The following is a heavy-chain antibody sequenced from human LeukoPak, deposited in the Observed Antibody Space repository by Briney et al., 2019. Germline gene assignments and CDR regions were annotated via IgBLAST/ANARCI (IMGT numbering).Heavy chain of an antibody. J-gene: IGHJ4*02. CDR2: IYYSGST. V-gene: IGHV4-39*01. CDR3: ASPYDSSGYAVDH. CDR1: GGSISSSSYY. D-gene: IGHD3-22*01. Sequence: PSETLSLTCTVSGGSISSSSYYWGWIRQPPGKGLEWIGSIYYSGSTYYNPSLKSRVTISVDTSKNQFSLKLSSVTAADTAVYYCASPYDSSGYAVDHWGQGTLVTVSS.